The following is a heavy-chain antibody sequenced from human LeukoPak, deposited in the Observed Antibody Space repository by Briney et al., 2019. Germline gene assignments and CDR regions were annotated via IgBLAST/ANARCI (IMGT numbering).Heavy chain of an antibody. CDR1: GYSISNSYY. CDR3: ARHMPVLLWFGAVTSANWFDP. V-gene: IGHV4-38-2*02. CDR2: IYHSGIT. Sequence: SETLSLTCTVSGYSISNSYYWGWVRRPPERGLEWIGSIYHSGITYYNSSLRNRVSVSVDTSKNQFSLKLSSVTAADTAVYYCARHMPVLLWFGAVTSANWFDPWGQGTLVTVSS. D-gene: IGHD3-10*01. J-gene: IGHJ5*02.